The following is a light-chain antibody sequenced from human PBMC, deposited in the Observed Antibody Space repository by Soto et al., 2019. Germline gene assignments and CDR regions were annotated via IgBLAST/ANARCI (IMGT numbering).Light chain of an antibody. J-gene: IGKJ2*01. Sequence: DIQMTQSPSSLSASVGDRVTITCRASQSISSYLNWYQQKPGKAPKLLIYAASSLQSGVPSRFSGSGSGTDFTLTISSLQPEDFATYYCQQSYSTPLYTFGQETKVHIK. CDR2: AAS. V-gene: IGKV1-39*01. CDR3: QQSYSTPLYT. CDR1: QSISSY.